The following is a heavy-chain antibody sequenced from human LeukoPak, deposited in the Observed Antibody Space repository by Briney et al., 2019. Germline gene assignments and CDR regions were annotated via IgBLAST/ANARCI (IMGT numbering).Heavy chain of an antibody. CDR3: ARVGRGYSPYYYYAMDV. D-gene: IGHD4-23*01. CDR1: GDSISSGAYY. J-gene: IGHJ6*02. Sequence: SETLSLTCTVSGDSISSGAYYWPWIRQHPGKGLEWIGYIYYSGSTYYNPSLKSRVTISVDTSKNQFSLRLSSVTAADTAVYYCARVGRGYSPYYYYAMDVWGQGTTVTVSS. CDR2: IYYSGST. V-gene: IGHV4-31*03.